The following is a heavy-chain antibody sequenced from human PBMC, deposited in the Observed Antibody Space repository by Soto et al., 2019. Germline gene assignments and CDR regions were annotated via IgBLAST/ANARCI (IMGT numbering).Heavy chain of an antibody. CDR2: IYYSGST. D-gene: IGHD6-6*01. CDR1: GGSISSYY. Sequence: PSETLSLTCTVSGGSISSYYWSWIRQPPGKGLEWIGYIYYSGSTNYNPSLKSRVTTSVDTSKNQFSLKLSSVTAADTAVYYCARGSQQLGFDYWGQGTLVTVSS. CDR3: ARGSQQLGFDY. J-gene: IGHJ4*02. V-gene: IGHV4-59*08.